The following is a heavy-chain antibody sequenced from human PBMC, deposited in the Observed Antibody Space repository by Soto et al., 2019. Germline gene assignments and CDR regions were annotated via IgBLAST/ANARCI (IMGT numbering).Heavy chain of an antibody. CDR3: ATYGQHLMDS. V-gene: IGHV3-23*01. CDR2: IGSDGDGI. CDR1: GLTFSRFA. Sequence: EVPLLESGGGLVQPGGSLRLSCAASGLTFSRFAMKWVRQAPGKGLEWVSVIGSDGDGIHYADSVKGRFTITRDNSRNTVNLQINSLRAEDTAVYYCATYGQHLMDSWGQGTLVNVSS. D-gene: IGHD2-8*01. J-gene: IGHJ4*02.